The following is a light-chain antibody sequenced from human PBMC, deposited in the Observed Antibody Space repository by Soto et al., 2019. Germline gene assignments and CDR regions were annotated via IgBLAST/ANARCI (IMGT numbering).Light chain of an antibody. CDR3: QQYYTTPPT. J-gene: IGKJ1*01. V-gene: IGKV4-1*01. Sequence: DIVMTQSPDSLVVSVGERATINCKSSQSILYSSNNKNYLAWYQQKPGQPPKLVIYWASTRESGVPDRFGGSGSGTDFTLTINSLQAEDVAIYYCQQYYTTPPTFGQGTKVEIK. CDR2: WAS. CDR1: QSILYSSNNKNY.